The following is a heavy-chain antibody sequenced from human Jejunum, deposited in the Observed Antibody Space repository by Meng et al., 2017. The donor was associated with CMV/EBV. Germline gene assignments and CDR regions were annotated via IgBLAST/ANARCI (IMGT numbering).Heavy chain of an antibody. CDR1: GVTFSSYA. Sequence: GVTFSSYAMSWFRQAPGKGLGWVSSISGRGTYTYYADSVKGRFTISRDNSKNTLFLQMNSLRAEDTALYYCAKDVPYSGWRGFDYWGQGTLVTVSS. V-gene: IGHV3-23*01. CDR3: AKDVPYSGWRGFDY. J-gene: IGHJ4*02. D-gene: IGHD6-19*01. CDR2: ISGRGTYT.